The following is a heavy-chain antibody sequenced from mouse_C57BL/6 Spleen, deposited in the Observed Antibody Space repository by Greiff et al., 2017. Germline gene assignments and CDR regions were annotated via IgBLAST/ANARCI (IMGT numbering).Heavy chain of an antibody. CDR3: TRRIYDDYYFDY. Sequence: QVQLQQSGAELVRPGASVTLSCKASGYTFTDYEMNWVKQTPVHGLEWIGAIDPETGGTAYNQKFKGKAILTADKSSSTAYMELRSLTSEYSAVYYCTRRIYDDYYFDYWGQGTTLTVSS. CDR2: IDPETGGT. V-gene: IGHV1-15*01. D-gene: IGHD2-3*01. CDR1: GYTFTDYE. J-gene: IGHJ2*01.